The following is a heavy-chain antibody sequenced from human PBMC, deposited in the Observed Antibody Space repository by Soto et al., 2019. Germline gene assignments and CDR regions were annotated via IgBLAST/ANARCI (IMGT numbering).Heavy chain of an antibody. V-gene: IGHV1-18*01. J-gene: IGHJ4*02. Sequence: GXSVKVSCRCSSSTFTNYGLRWVRQAPGQGLERLGSMSRFDGNRKYSPQFRGRVTMTRDTPTTTAYLELRSLSYDDPAVYYCARDPLSSGWFKKGRYFAYWGRGTMVTVSS. CDR1: SSTFTNYG. CDR3: ARDPLSSGWFKKGRYFAY. CDR2: MSRFDGNR. D-gene: IGHD6-19*01.